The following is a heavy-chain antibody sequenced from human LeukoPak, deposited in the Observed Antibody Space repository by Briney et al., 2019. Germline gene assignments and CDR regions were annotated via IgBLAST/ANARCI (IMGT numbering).Heavy chain of an antibody. CDR3: ASGYSYGPPGVFDY. D-gene: IGHD5-18*01. CDR1: GGSLSSGISY. CDR2: ISDSGGS. J-gene: IGHJ4*02. V-gene: IGHV4-61*01. Sequence: PSETLSLTCSVSGGSLSSGISYWSWPRPPPGEGLEWIAYISDSGGSDYNPSLRGRVTISLDTSKNQFSLRLTSVTAADMAVYYCASGYSYGPPGVFDYWGQGTLVTVSS.